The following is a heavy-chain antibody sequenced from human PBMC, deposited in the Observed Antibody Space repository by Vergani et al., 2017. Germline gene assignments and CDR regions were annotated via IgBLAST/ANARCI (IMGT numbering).Heavy chain of an antibody. CDR3: ARDGWELLDYFYYMDV. Sequence: EVDLLESGGDLVQPGGSLRLSCTASGFTFSNYWMQWVRQAPGKGLMWVSRINSDGDSTSYADSVKGRFTISRDNAKNTLYLQMDSLRAEDTAVYYCARDGWELLDYFYYMDVWGKGTTVTVSS. D-gene: IGHD1-26*01. J-gene: IGHJ6*03. V-gene: IGHV3-74*01. CDR2: INSDGDST. CDR1: GFTFSNYW.